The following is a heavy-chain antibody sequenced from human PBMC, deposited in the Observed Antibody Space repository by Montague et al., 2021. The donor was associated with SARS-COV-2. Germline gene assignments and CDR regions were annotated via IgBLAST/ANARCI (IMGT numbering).Heavy chain of an antibody. J-gene: IGHJ6*02. Sequence: SETLSLTCSVSGDSISNYSWSWIRQSPGKGLEWIGYIYYSGSTNYNSSLTSRVTISVDTSKNQVSLKLTSVTAADTAVYYCARHLRVTTVTSHMYHYAMDVRGQGTTVTVSS. D-gene: IGHD4-11*01. V-gene: IGHV4-59*08. CDR2: IYYSGST. CDR1: GDSISNYS. CDR3: ARHLRVTTVTSHMYHYAMDV.